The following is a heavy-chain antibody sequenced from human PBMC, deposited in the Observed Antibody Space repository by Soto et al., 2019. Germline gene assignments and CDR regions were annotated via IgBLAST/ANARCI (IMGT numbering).Heavy chain of an antibody. CDR1: GYTFTSYG. CDR2: ISAYNGNT. V-gene: IGHV1-18*01. Sequence: QVQLVQSGAEVKKPGASVKVSCKASGYTFTSYGISWVRQAPGQGLEWMGWISAYNGNTKYAQKFQGRVTMTTDTSASKAYMELRSLGAAGAAVYYWGRGTWVGTWISWGQGTLVTVSS. D-gene: IGHD1-1*01. CDR3: GRGTWVGTWIS. J-gene: IGHJ5*02.